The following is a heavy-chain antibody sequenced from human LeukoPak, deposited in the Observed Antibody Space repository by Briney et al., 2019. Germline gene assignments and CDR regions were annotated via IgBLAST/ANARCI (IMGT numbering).Heavy chain of an antibody. CDR1: GYTLTNFY. CDR2: INHRGDDT. CDR3: ARAIDNWNDGFGY. J-gene: IGHJ4*02. Sequence: ASVKVSCKASGYTLTNFYIHWVRQAPGQGLEWMGIINHRGDDTKYAQKFQGRVTVARNTSTSTVQMELSSLRSEDTAVYYCARAIDNWNDGFGYWGQGTLVTVSS. D-gene: IGHD1-20*01. V-gene: IGHV1-46*01.